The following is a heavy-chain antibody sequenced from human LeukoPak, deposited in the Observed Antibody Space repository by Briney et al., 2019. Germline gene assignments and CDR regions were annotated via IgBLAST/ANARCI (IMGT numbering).Heavy chain of an antibody. V-gene: IGHV4-38-2*01. Sequence: PSETLSLTCAVSGYSINSGYFWAWIRQTPGKGLEWIGSIYHSGNTYSNPSLKSRVTISVDTSKNQFSLNLNSVTAADTALYYCARHGANCYYFDYWGQGTLVTVSS. CDR1: GYSINSGYF. CDR3: ARHGANCYYFDY. D-gene: IGHD4/OR15-4a*01. CDR2: IYHSGNT. J-gene: IGHJ4*02.